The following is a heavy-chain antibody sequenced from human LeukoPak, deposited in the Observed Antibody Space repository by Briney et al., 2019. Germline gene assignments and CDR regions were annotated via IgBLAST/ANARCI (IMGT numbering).Heavy chain of an antibody. J-gene: IGHJ6*04. CDR1: GYTFSSYY. V-gene: IGHV1-46*01. CDR3: ARDPRTLTKHTNWFDP. D-gene: IGHD3-10*01. Sequence: GASVKVSCKASGYTFSSYYMHWVRQAPGQGLEWMGIINPSGNSTNYAQKLQGRVTITADESTSTAYMELSSLRSEDTAVYYCARDPRTLTKHTNWFDPWGKGTTVTVPS. CDR2: INPSGNST.